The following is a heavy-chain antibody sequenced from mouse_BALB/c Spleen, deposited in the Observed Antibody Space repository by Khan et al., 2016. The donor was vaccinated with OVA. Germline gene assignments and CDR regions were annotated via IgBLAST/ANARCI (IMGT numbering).Heavy chain of an antibody. V-gene: IGHV2-4-1*01. CDR2: IWSGGST. CDR1: GFSLTSYG. D-gene: IGHD2-14*01. J-gene: IGHJ1*01. Sequence: QVQLKESGPGLVQPSQSLSITCTVSGFSLTSYGVHWVRQSPGKGLEWLGVIWSGGSTDYNAAFISRLSISKDNSKSQVFFKMNSLQADDTAIYYCGRNRRYDGYWYFDVWGAGTTVTVSS. CDR3: GRNRRYDGYWYFDV.